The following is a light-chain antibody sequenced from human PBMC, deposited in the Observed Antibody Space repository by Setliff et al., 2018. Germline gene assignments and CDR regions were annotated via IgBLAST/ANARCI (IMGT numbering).Light chain of an antibody. CDR3: AAWDDSLNGHVV. J-gene: IGLJ2*01. CDR1: SSNIGSNT. V-gene: IGLV1-44*01. Sequence: ALTQPASVSGSPGQSVTISCSGSSSNIGSNTVNWYQQLPGTAPKLLIYSNNQRPSGVPDRFSGSKSGTSASLAISGLQSEDEADYYCAAWDDSLNGHVVFGGGTK. CDR2: SNN.